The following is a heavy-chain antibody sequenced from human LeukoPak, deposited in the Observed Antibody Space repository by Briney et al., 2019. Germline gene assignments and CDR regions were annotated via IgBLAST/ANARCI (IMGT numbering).Heavy chain of an antibody. D-gene: IGHD4-17*01. Sequence: SGTLSLTCTVSGGSMNNYYWSWIRQAPGKGLEWIGYISDSGSTNYNPSLRSRVTISVDTSKNQFSLKLSSVTAADTALYYCARYDYGDCWFDPWGQGTLVTVSS. V-gene: IGHV4-59*01. CDR3: ARYDYGDCWFDP. J-gene: IGHJ5*02. CDR1: GGSMNNYY. CDR2: ISDSGST.